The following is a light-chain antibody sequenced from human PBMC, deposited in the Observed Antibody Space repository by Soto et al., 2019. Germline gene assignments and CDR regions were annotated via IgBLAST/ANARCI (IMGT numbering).Light chain of an antibody. CDR1: SSDVGGSNF. V-gene: IGLV2-14*03. Sequence: QSVLAQPASVSASPGQSITISCTGTSSDVGGSNFVSWYQQRPGKPPKLIIYDVATRPSGVSNRFSGSKSGSTASLIISRLQTEDEADYYCVSFTSSTAYVFGTGIKVTVL. CDR2: DVA. CDR3: VSFTSSTAYV. J-gene: IGLJ1*01.